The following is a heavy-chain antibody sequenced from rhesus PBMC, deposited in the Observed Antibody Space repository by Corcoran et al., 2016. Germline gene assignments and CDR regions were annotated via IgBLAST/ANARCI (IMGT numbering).Heavy chain of an antibody. CDR2: ISGSGTNT. J-gene: IGHJ4*01. CDR3: ARDLKT. CDR1: GGSISNSYW. V-gene: IGHV4S10*01. Sequence: QVQLQESGPGVVKPSETLSLTCAFSGGSISNSYWWTWIRPPPGKGLEWIGYISGSGTNTNYNPSLKSRVTISKDTSNTQFSLKLNSVTAADTAVYYCARDLKTWGQGVLVTVSS.